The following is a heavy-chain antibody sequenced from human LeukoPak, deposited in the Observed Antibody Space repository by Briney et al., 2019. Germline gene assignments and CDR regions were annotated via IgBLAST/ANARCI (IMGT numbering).Heavy chain of an antibody. CDR2: ISGYNGHT. CDR1: GYTFTNYD. D-gene: IGHD3-9*01. V-gene: IGHV1-18*01. J-gene: IGHJ3*02. Sequence: ASVKVSCKASGYTFTNYDINWVRQAPGQGLEWMGWISGYNGHTNYAQKVQGRVTMTTDTSTSTAYMELRSLRSDDTAVYYCARRHFDVLTGYAYDAFPIWGQGTMVTVSS. CDR3: ARRHFDVLTGYAYDAFPI.